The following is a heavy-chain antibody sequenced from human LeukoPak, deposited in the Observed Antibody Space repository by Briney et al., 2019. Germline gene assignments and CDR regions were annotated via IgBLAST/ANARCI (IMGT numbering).Heavy chain of an antibody. Sequence: PSETLSLTCTVSGGSISSYYWSWIRQSPGKGLECIGYIHYTGSTNYNPSLKSRVTISVDTSKNQFSLKLSSVTAADTAVYYCARGRYYCSGGSCYTNHLEDYWGQGTLVTVSS. CDR2: IHYTGST. D-gene: IGHD2-15*01. CDR1: GGSISSYY. V-gene: IGHV4-59*08. CDR3: ARGRYYCSGGSCYTNHLEDY. J-gene: IGHJ4*02.